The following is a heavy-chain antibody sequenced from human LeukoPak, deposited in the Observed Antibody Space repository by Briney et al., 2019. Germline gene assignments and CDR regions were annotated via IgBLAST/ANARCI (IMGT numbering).Heavy chain of an antibody. CDR2: ISYDGSNK. Sequence: GGSLSLSCAASGFTFSSYGMHWVRQAPGKGLEWVAVISYDGSNKYYADSVKGRFTISRDNSKNTLYLEMNSLRAEDTAVYYCARDPRSGYLYGMDVWGQGTTVTVSS. D-gene: IGHD5-12*01. V-gene: IGHV3-30*03. J-gene: IGHJ6*02. CDR3: ARDPRSGYLYGMDV. CDR1: GFTFSSYG.